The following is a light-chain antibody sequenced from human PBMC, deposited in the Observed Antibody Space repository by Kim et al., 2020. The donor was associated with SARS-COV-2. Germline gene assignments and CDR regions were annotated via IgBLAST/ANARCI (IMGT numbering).Light chain of an antibody. CDR2: AAS. CDR3: QQLNTYPLI. J-gene: IGKJ4*01. Sequence: ASVGDSVTNTCRGSQGINNYLGWYQQKSGKAPKLLIYAASILESGVPSRFSGSGSGTDFTLTINSLQPEDFATYYCQQLNTYPLIFGGGTKVDIK. V-gene: IGKV1-9*01. CDR1: QGINNY.